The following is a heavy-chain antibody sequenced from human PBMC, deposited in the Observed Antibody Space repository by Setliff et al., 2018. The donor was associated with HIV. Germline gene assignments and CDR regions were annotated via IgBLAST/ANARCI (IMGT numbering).Heavy chain of an antibody. D-gene: IGHD3-16*02. CDR3: ARSRPYRHYDYVWGNYRPDVFDI. Sequence: ESGPTLVNPTQTLTLTCSFSGFSLNTSEVSVGWIRQPPGKALDWLALIYWDDDKRYSPSLRTRLTITKDTSKNQVVLTMTKMDPVDTGTYYCARSRPYRHYDYVWGNYRPDVFDIWSQGTMVTVSS. J-gene: IGHJ3*02. CDR1: GFSLNTSEVS. V-gene: IGHV2-5*02. CDR2: IYWDDDK.